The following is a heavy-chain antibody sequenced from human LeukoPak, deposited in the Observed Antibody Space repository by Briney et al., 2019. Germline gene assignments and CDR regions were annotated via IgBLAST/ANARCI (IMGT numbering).Heavy chain of an antibody. CDR2: INHSGST. D-gene: IGHD2-2*01. V-gene: IGHV4-34*01. CDR1: GGSFSGYY. J-gene: IGHJ4*02. Sequence: PSETLSLTCAVYGGSFSGYYWSWIRQPPGKGLEWIGEINHSGSTNYNPSLKSRVTISVDTSKNQFSLKLSSVTAADTAVYYCARPQRRSYAFQYAGYFDYWGQGTLVTVSS. CDR3: ARPQRRSYAFQYAGYFDY.